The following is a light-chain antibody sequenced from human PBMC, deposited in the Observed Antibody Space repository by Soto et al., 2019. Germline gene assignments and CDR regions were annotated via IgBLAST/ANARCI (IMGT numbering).Light chain of an antibody. Sequence: QSVLTQPRSVSGSPGQSVTISCTGTSSDVGGYNYVSWYQHHPGKAPKLMIYDVSKRPSGVPDRFSGSKSGNTASLTISGLQAEDEADYYCCSYAGSYIFYVFGTGTKVTVL. V-gene: IGLV2-11*01. CDR3: CSYAGSYIFYV. CDR1: SSDVGGYNY. J-gene: IGLJ1*01. CDR2: DVS.